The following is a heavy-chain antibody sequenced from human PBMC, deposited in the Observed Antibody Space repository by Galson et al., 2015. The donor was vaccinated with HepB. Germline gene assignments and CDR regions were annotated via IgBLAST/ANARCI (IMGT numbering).Heavy chain of an antibody. V-gene: IGHV3-30*03. CDR2: ISYDGSNK. CDR3: TRPRGNSFDTSVFDI. J-gene: IGHJ3*02. Sequence: SLRLSCAASGFTFSSYGMHWVRQAPGKGLEWVAVISYDGSNKYYADSVKGRFTIPRDNSKNSLYLQLNSLRTEDTAVYYCTRPRGNSFDTSVFDIWGQGTVVTVSS. CDR1: GFTFSSYG. D-gene: IGHD3-22*01.